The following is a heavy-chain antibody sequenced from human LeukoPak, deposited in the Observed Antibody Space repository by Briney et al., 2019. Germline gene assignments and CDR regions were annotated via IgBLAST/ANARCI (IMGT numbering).Heavy chain of an antibody. CDR3: ARRSGNRGSLDY. CDR2: IYYSGST. D-gene: IGHD3-3*01. CDR1: GGSISSSSYY. Sequence: PSETLSLTCTVSGGSISSSSYYWGWIPQPPGKGLEWIGSIYYSGSTYYNPSLKSRVTISVDTSKNQFSLKLSSVTAADTAVYYCARRSGNRGSLDYWGQGTLVTVSS. V-gene: IGHV4-39*01. J-gene: IGHJ4*02.